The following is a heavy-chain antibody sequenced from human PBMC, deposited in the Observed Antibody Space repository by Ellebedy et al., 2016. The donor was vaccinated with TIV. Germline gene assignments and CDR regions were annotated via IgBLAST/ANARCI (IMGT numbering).Heavy chain of an antibody. CDR2: ISNTGSRT. V-gene: IGHV3-23*01. Sequence: PGGPLRLSWAVSGFSINSYAMSGVRKAPGKGRGWVSTISNTGSRTYYADSVEGRFIISRDNSKRTLFLQMNGLRAEDTAFYYCAKGRGGGSDSSAPRYYFDYWGLGTLVTVSS. D-gene: IGHD3-22*01. CDR3: AKGRGGGSDSSAPRYYFDY. J-gene: IGHJ4*02. CDR1: GFSINSYA.